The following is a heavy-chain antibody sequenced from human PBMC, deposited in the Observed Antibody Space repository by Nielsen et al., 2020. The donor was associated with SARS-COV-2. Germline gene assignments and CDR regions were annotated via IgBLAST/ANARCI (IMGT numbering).Heavy chain of an antibody. Sequence: GESLKISCAASGFTFSDHYMDWVRQAPGKGLEWVSGIIGSGGRTHYADSVEGRFTISRDNSKNTLYLQMNSLRAEDTAVYYCAKAFRSSDWVRAATDFWGQGTLVTVSS. J-gene: IGHJ4*02. CDR2: IIGSGGRT. CDR1: GFTFSDHY. V-gene: IGHV3-23*01. CDR3: AKAFRSSDWVRAATDF. D-gene: IGHD6-25*01.